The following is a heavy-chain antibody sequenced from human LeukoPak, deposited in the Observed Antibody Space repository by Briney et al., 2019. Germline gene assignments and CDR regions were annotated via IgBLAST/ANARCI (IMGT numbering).Heavy chain of an antibody. CDR2: IIPIFGTA. Sequence: SVKVSCKASGGTFSSYAISWVRQAPGQGLEWMGRIIPIFGTANYAQKFQGRVTITTDESASTAYMELSSLRSEDTAVYYCARVSYYYDSRDDYWGQGTLVTVSS. J-gene: IGHJ4*02. V-gene: IGHV1-69*05. CDR1: GGTFSSYA. D-gene: IGHD3-22*01. CDR3: ARVSYYYDSRDDY.